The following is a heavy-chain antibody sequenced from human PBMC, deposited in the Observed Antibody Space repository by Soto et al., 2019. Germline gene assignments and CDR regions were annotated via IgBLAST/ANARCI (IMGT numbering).Heavy chain of an antibody. CDR1: GGSISSYY. D-gene: IGHD6-6*01. J-gene: IGHJ4*02. V-gene: IGHV4-59*08. CDR2: IYYSGST. Sequence: SETLSLTCTVSGGSISSYYWSWIRQPPGKGLEWIGYIYYSGSTNYNPSLKSRVTISVDTSKNQFSLKLSSVSAADTAVYYCARRYGSFFDYWGRGTLVIVSS. CDR3: ARRYGSFFDY.